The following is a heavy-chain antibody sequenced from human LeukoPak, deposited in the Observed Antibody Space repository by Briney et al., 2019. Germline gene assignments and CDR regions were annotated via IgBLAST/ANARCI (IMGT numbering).Heavy chain of an antibody. D-gene: IGHD2-15*01. CDR2: IIPIFGTA. J-gene: IGHJ2*01. CDR3: ARDRGPALGYCSGGSCYSQYWYFDL. V-gene: IGHV1-69*13. Sequence: ASVTVSCKASGGTFSSYAISWVRQAPGQGLEWMGGIIPIFGTANYAQKFQGRVTITADESTSTAYMELSSLRSEDTAVYYCARDRGPALGYCSGGSCYSQYWYFDLWGRGTLVTVSS. CDR1: GGTFSSYA.